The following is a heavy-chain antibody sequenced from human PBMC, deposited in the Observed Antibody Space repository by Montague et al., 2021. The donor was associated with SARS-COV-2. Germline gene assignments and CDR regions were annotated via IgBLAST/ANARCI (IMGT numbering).Heavy chain of an antibody. CDR1: GGSISSSTYY. CDR2: IYYSGST. CDR3: ARDPWRITIFGVVNRYGMDV. J-gene: IGHJ6*02. Sequence: SETLSLTCTVSGGSISSSTYYWGWIRQPPGKGLEWIASIYYSGSTFFNPSLKSRVAISIDTSKNQFSLKLSSVTAADTAVYYCARDPWRITIFGVVNRYGMDVWGQGTTVTVSS. D-gene: IGHD3-3*01. V-gene: IGHV4-39*07.